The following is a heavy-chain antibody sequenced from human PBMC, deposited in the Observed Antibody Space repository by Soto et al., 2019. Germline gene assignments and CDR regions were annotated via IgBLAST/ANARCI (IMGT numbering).Heavy chain of an antibody. J-gene: IGHJ6*02. CDR3: ARDGMSYYDFWSGYYAPPAMDV. Sequence: GGSLRLSCAASGFTFSSYSMNWVRQAPGKGLEWVSSISSSSSYIYYADSVKGRFTISRDNAKNSLYLQMNSLRAEDTAVYYCARDGMSYYDFWSGYYAPPAMDVWGQGTTVTVSS. D-gene: IGHD3-3*01. CDR2: ISSSSSYI. V-gene: IGHV3-21*01. CDR1: GFTFSSYS.